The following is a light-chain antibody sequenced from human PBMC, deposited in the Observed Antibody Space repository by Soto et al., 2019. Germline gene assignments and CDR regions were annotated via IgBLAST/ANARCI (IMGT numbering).Light chain of an antibody. CDR2: EVS. CDR1: SSDVGDYNY. V-gene: IGLV2-8*01. Sequence: QSALTQPPSASGTPGQSVTIPCTGTSSDVGDYNYVSWYQQHPGKAPNLMIYEVSRRPSGVPDRFSGSKSGNTASLTVSGLQAEDEADYDCSSNAGSNNLVFGGGTKVTVL. CDR3: SSNAGSNNLV. J-gene: IGLJ2*01.